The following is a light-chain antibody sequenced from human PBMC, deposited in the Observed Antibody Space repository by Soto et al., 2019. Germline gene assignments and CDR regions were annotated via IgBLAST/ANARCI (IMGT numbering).Light chain of an antibody. V-gene: IGLV2-8*01. J-gene: IGLJ3*02. CDR2: EVS. CDR1: SSDVGRYKY. Sequence: QSALTQPPSASGSPGQSVTISCTGTSSDVGRYKYVSWYQQHPGKAPQVMIYEVSERPSGVPDRFSGSKSGNTASLTVSGLQAEDEADYYCSSYAGSNVVFGGGTKVTVL. CDR3: SSYAGSNVV.